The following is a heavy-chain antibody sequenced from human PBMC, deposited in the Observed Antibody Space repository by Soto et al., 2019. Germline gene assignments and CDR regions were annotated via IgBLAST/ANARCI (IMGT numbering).Heavy chain of an antibody. CDR2: IIPIFGTA. D-gene: IGHD3-10*01. J-gene: IGHJ6*02. V-gene: IGHV1-69*01. CDR1: GGTFSSYA. CDR3: ARGYYGSGSLPGYYDYYGMDV. Sequence: QVQLVQSGAEVKKPGSSVKVSCKASGGTFSSYAISWVRQAPGQGLEWMGGIIPIFGTANYAQKFQGRVTITADESTSTAYMELSSLRSEDTAVYYCARGYYGSGSLPGYYDYYGMDVWGQGTTVTVSS.